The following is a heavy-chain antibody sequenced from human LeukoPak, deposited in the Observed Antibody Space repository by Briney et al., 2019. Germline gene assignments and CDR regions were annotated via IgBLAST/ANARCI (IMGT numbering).Heavy chain of an antibody. D-gene: IGHD3-22*01. CDR1: GFTFSSYA. J-gene: IGHJ4*02. Sequence: QPGRSLRLSCAASGFTFSSYAMHRVRQAPGKGLERVAVISYDGSNKYYADSVKGRFTIYRDNSKNTLYLQMNSLRAEDTAVYYCARDTDYYDSSYYFDYWGQGTLVTVSS. V-gene: IGHV3-30-3*01. CDR2: ISYDGSNK. CDR3: ARDTDYYDSSYYFDY.